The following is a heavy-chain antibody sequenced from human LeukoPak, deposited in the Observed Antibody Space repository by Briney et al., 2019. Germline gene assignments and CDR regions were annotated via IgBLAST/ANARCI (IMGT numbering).Heavy chain of an antibody. J-gene: IGHJ6*02. CDR3: AKDIQTLAWELPLYYYYGMDV. CDR1: GFTFDDYA. CDR2: ISWDGGST. Sequence: PGGSLRLSCAASGFTFDDYAMHWVRQAPGKGLEWVSLISWDGGSTYYAGSVKGRFTISRDNSKNSLYLQMNSLRAEDTALYYCAKDIQTLAWELPLYYYYGMDVWGQGTTVTVSS. V-gene: IGHV3-43D*03. D-gene: IGHD1-26*01.